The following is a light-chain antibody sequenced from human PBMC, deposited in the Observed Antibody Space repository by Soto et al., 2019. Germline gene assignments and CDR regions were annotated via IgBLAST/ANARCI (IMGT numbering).Light chain of an antibody. CDR2: EVS. CDR1: SSDVGGYNY. J-gene: IGLJ1*01. Sequence: QSALTQPASVSGSPGQSITISCTGTSSDVGGYNYVSWYQRHPGKAPKLMIYEVSNRPSGVSNRFSGSKSGNTASLTISGLQAEDEADYYCSSYTSSSTLDVFGTGTEVTVL. CDR3: SSYTSSSTLDV. V-gene: IGLV2-14*01.